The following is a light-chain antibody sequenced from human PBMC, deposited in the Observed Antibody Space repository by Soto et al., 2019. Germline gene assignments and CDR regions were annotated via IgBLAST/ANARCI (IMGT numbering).Light chain of an antibody. J-gene: IGKJ2*01. V-gene: IGKV1-5*01. Sequence: DIQMTQSPSTLSASVGDRVTITCRASQSISSWLAWYQQKPGKAPKLLIYDASSLESGVPSRFSGSGSGTEFTLTISCLQPDDFATYYFQQYNSYSTFGQGTKLEI. CDR1: QSISSW. CDR3: QQYNSYST. CDR2: DAS.